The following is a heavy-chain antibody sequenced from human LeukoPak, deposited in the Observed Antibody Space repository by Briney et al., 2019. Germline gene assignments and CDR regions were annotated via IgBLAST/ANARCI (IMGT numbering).Heavy chain of an antibody. CDR1: GGSISSYY. Sequence: SETLSLTCTVSGGSISSYYWSWIRQPPGKGLEWIGYIYYSGSTNYNPSLKSRVTISVDTSKNQFSLKLSPVTAADTAVYYCARHLPWSWVGPDDAFDIWGQGTMVTVSS. J-gene: IGHJ3*02. D-gene: IGHD1-26*01. V-gene: IGHV4-59*08. CDR2: IYYSGST. CDR3: ARHLPWSWVGPDDAFDI.